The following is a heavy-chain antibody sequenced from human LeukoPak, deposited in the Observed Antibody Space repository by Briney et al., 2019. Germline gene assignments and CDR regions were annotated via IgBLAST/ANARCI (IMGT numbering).Heavy chain of an antibody. D-gene: IGHD3-10*01. Sequence: ASVKVSCKASGYTFTSYDINWVRQATGQGLEWMGWMNPNSGNTGYAQKFQGRVTMTRNTSISTAYMELSSPRSEDTAVYYCARGPPTLLWFGPTENLDYWGQGTLVTVSS. V-gene: IGHV1-8*01. J-gene: IGHJ4*02. CDR3: ARGPPTLLWFGPTENLDY. CDR1: GYTFTSYD. CDR2: MNPNSGNT.